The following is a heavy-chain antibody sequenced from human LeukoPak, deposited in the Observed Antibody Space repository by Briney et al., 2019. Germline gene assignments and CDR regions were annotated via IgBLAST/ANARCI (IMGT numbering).Heavy chain of an antibody. CDR2: IRSKANSYAT. Sequence: GGSLRLSCAASGFTFSGSAMHWVRQASGKGLEWVGRIRSKANSYATAYAASVKGRFTISRDDSKNTAYLQTNSLKTEDTAVYYCTTYPTGYYSDYYYYMDVWGKGTTVTISS. D-gene: IGHD3-9*01. CDR3: TTYPTGYYSDYYYYMDV. CDR1: GFTFSGSA. J-gene: IGHJ6*03. V-gene: IGHV3-73*01.